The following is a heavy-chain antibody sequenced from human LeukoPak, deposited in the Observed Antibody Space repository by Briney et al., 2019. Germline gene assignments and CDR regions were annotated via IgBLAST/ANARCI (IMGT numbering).Heavy chain of an antibody. CDR2: INPNSGGT. J-gene: IGHJ4*02. D-gene: IGHD2-15*01. Sequence: VASVKVSCKASGYTFTGYYMHWVRQAPGQGLEWMGRINPNSGGTNYAQKFQGRVTITRDTSISTAYMELSRLTSDDTAVYYCAREENCSGGSCYYYWGQGTLVTVSS. CDR3: AREENCSGGSCYYY. CDR1: GYTFTGYY. V-gene: IGHV1-2*06.